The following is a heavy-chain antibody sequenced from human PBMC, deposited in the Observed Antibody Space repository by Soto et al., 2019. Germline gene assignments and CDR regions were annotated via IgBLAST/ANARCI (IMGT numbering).Heavy chain of an antibody. V-gene: IGHV4-30-2*01. Sequence: SETLSLTCAVSGGSISRGGYSWSWIRQPPGKGLEWIGYTYHSGSTYYNPSLKSRVTISVDRSKNQFSLKLSSVTAADTAVYYCARGMTTVTTLDYWGQGTLVTVSS. D-gene: IGHD4-4*01. CDR1: GGSISRGGYS. J-gene: IGHJ4*02. CDR2: TYHSGST. CDR3: ARGMTTVTTLDY.